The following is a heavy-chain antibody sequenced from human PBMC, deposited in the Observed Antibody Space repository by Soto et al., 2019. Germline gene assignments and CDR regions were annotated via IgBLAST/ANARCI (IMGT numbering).Heavy chain of an antibody. CDR3: ARDRSYHDSSGYYRSFDY. CDR1: GGSVSSGSYY. CDR2: IYYSGST. D-gene: IGHD3-22*01. Sequence: SETLSLTCTVSGGSVSSGSYYWSWIRQPPGKGLEWIGYIYYSGSTNYNPSLKSRVTISVDTSKNQFSLKLSSVTAADTAVYYCARDRSYHDSSGYYRSFDYWGQGTLVTVSS. V-gene: IGHV4-61*01. J-gene: IGHJ4*02.